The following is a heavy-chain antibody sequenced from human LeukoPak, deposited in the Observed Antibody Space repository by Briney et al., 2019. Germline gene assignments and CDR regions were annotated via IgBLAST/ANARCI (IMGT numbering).Heavy chain of an antibody. V-gene: IGHV3-30*03. D-gene: IGHD3-16*02. CDR3: ARDKDYVWGSYRSAGAFDI. CDR2: ISYDGSNK. Sequence: GGSLRLSCAASGFTFSSYGMHWVRQAPGKGLEWVAVISYDGSNKYYADSVKGRFTISRDNSKNTLYLQMNSLRAEDTAVYYCARDKDYVWGSYRSAGAFDIWGQGTMVTVSS. J-gene: IGHJ3*02. CDR1: GFTFSSYG.